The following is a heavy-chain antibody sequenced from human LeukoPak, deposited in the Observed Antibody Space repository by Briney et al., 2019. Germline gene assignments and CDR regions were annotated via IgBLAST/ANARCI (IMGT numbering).Heavy chain of an antibody. Sequence: AASVKVSCKASGYRFSGYYMYWVRQAPGQGLEWMGWINPNSGGSKYAQKFQGRVTMTRDTSISTAYMELNSLRSDDTAVYYCATPRGYSYGSGGFDYWGQGTLVTVSS. CDR2: INPNSGGS. CDR3: ATPRGYSYGSGGFDY. V-gene: IGHV1-2*02. D-gene: IGHD5-18*01. J-gene: IGHJ4*02. CDR1: GYRFSGYY.